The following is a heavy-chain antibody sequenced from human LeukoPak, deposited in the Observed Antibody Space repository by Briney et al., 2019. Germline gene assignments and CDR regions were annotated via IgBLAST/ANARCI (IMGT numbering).Heavy chain of an antibody. CDR3: AIPYCTNGVCSSWFDP. CDR1: GYTFTSYD. D-gene: IGHD2-8*01. CDR2: MNPNSGNT. V-gene: IGHV1-8*01. J-gene: IGHJ5*02. Sequence: ASVTVSCKASGYTFTSYDSNWVRQATGQGLEWMGWMNPNSGNTGYAQKFQGRVTMARNTSISTAYMELSSLRSEDTAVYYCAIPYCTNGVCSSWFDPWGQGTLVTVSS.